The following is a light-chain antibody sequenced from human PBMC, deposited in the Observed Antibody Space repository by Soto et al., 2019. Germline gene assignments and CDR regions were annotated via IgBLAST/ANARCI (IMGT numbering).Light chain of an antibody. V-gene: IGLV1-40*01. CDR3: QSYDSSLSGSVV. J-gene: IGLJ2*01. CDR2: GNN. Sequence: QSVLTQPPSVSGATGQRVTISCTGSSSNIGAGYEVHWYQQLPGTAPKVLIYGNNNRPSGVPDRFSGSKSGTSASLAITGLQAEDEADYYCQSYDSSLSGSVVFGGGTQLTVL. CDR1: SSNIGAGYE.